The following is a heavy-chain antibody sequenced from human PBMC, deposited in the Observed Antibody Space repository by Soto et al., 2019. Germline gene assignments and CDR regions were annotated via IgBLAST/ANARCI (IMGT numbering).Heavy chain of an antibody. D-gene: IGHD3-10*01. J-gene: IGHJ4*02. CDR1: GFSLRTSGVG. CDR2: IYWDDDK. CDR3: AHNSGYFDY. Sequence: SGPTLVNPTQPPTLTCTFSGFSLRTSGVGVGWIRQPPGKALEWLALIYWDDDKRFSPSLKSRLTVTKDTSKNQVVLTMTNMDPVDTATYYCAHNSGYFDYWGQGTLVTVSS. V-gene: IGHV2-5*02.